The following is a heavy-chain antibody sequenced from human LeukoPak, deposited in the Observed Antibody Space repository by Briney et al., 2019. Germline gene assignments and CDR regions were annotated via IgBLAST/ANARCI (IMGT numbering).Heavy chain of an antibody. D-gene: IGHD3-9*01. J-gene: IGHJ4*02. V-gene: IGHV1-69*05. Sequence: ASVKVSCKASGGTFSSYAISWVRQAPGQGLEWMGGIIPIFGTANYAQKFQDRVTMTRDTSISTAYMELSSLESEDTAIYYCARGLGDYNTDWFPVSGYWGQGTLVTVSS. CDR2: IIPIFGTA. CDR3: ARGLGDYNTDWFPVSGY. CDR1: GGTFSSYA.